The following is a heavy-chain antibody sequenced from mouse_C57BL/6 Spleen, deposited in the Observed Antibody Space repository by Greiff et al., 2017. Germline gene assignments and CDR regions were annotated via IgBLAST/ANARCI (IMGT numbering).Heavy chain of an antibody. CDR2: IYPGDGDT. D-gene: IGHD2-4*01. CDR1: GYAFSSYW. Sequence: VQLVESGAELVKPGASVKISCKASGYAFSSYWMNWVKQRPGKGLEWIGQIYPGDGDTNYNGEFKGKATLTADKSSSTAYMQLSSLTSEDSAVYFCARHIYYDYDEGYWGQGTTLTVSS. V-gene: IGHV1-80*01. J-gene: IGHJ2*01. CDR3: ARHIYYDYDEGY.